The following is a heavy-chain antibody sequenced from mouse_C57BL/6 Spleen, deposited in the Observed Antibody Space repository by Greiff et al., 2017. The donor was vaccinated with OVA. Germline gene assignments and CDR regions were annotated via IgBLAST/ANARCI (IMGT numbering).Heavy chain of an antibody. J-gene: IGHJ4*01. CDR3: TRSYDGSSDAMDD. V-gene: IGHV1-15*01. D-gene: IGHD1-1*01. CDR1: GYTFTDYE. CDR2: IDPETGGT. Sequence: QVQLQQSGAELVRPGASVTLSCKASGYTFTDYEMHWVKQTPVHGLEWIGAIDPETGGTAYHQQFKGKAILTADKASSTAYMELRSLTSEDAAVDYCTRSYDGSSDAMDDWGQGTSVTVSS.